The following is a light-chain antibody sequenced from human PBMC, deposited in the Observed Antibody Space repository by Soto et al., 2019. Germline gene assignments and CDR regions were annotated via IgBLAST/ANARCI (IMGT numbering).Light chain of an antibody. CDR1: QSVSSY. Sequence: EIVLTQSPATLSLSPGERATLSCRASQSVSSYLAWYQQKPGQAPRLLIYDASNRANGIPARFSGSGSGTEFIITISSIEHEDYAVYYCQQRSNWPPWTFGQGTKVEIK. CDR3: QQRSNWPPWT. CDR2: DAS. J-gene: IGKJ1*01. V-gene: IGKV3-11*01.